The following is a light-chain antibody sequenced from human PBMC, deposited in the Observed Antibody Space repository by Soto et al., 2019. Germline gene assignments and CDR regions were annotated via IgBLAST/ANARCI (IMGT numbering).Light chain of an antibody. V-gene: IGLV2-23*02. CDR2: EVF. J-gene: IGLJ2*01. CDR1: TNDVATYNL. CDR3: CSYAGCNTFV. Sequence: QSVLTQPASVSGSPGQSITISCTGTTNDVATYNLVSWHQRHPGKAPRVIIYEVFKRPSGVSNRFSGSKSGNTASLTISGLQAEDEAEYFCCSYAGCNTFVFGGVTKLTVL.